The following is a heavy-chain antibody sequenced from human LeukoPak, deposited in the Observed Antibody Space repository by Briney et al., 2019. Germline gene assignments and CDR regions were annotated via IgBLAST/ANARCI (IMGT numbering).Heavy chain of an antibody. D-gene: IGHD2-21*02. J-gene: IGHJ4*02. CDR2: IKADGTAT. CDR1: GFTFSNYW. V-gene: IGHV3-74*03. CDR3: ARSCGSDCYRKVPGDY. Sequence: GGSLRLSCAASGFTFSNYWMQWVRQAPGKGLVWVSRIKADGTATTYADSVEGRFTISRDNAKNTLYLEMNSLRAEDTAVYYCARSCGSDCYRKVPGDYWGQGTLVTVSS.